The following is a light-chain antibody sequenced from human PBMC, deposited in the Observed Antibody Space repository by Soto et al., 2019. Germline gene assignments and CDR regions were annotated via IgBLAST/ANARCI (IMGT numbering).Light chain of an antibody. CDR3: HQYSTSPLT. CDR1: QSIHIW. Sequence: DIQMTQSPSTLSASVGDSVSITWRASQSIHIWLAWYQQKPGKAPKLLIYKASNLQNGVPSRFSGSGSGTEFTLTISSLQPDDFANYYCHQYSTSPLTFGGGTKVEIK. V-gene: IGKV1-5*03. CDR2: KAS. J-gene: IGKJ4*01.